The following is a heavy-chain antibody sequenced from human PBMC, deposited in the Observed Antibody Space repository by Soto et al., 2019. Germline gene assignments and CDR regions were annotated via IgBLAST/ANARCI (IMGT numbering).Heavy chain of an antibody. CDR1: GFSFIDYS. CDR3: ARSAKKTWLPGF. Sequence: GASVKVSCKASGFSFIDYSILWLRQAPGQSLEWLGWINAGNGNTKYSHKFQDRVTITRDTSATTTYMELRSLRSEDTAVFYCARSAKKTWLPGFWGQGTLVTVSS. J-gene: IGHJ1*01. D-gene: IGHD5-12*01. V-gene: IGHV1-3*01. CDR2: INAGNGNT.